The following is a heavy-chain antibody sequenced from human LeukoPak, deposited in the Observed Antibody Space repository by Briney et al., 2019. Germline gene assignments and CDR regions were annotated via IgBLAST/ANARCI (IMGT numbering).Heavy chain of an antibody. CDR2: IIPIFGTA. V-gene: IGHV1-69*01. Sequence: SVKVSCKASGGTFSSYAISWVRQAPGQGLEWMGGIIPIFGTANYAQKFQGRVTITADESTSTAYMELSSLRSEDTAVYYCARETPRDGYNYVCDYWGQGTLVTVSS. CDR3: ARETPRDGYNYVCDY. CDR1: GGTFSSYA. D-gene: IGHD5-24*01. J-gene: IGHJ4*02.